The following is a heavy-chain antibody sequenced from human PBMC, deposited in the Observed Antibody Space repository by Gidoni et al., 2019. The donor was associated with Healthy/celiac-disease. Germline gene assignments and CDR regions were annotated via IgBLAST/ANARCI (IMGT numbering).Heavy chain of an antibody. CDR2: IYPGDSDT. D-gene: IGHD1-26*01. V-gene: IGHV5-51*03. J-gene: IGHJ5*02. CDR1: GSSFTSYW. Sequence: EVQLVQSGAEVKKPGESLKISCTGSGSSFTSYWIGWVRQMPGKGLEWMEIIYPGDSDTRYSPSFQGQVTISADKSISTAYLQWSSLKASDTAMYYCARTGRGSYFRGNWFDPWGQGTLVTVSS. CDR3: ARTGRGSYFRGNWFDP.